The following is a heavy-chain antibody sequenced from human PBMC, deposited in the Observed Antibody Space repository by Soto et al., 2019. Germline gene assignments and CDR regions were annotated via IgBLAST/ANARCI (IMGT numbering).Heavy chain of an antibody. CDR3: ARGYCSRSSCYTGDAFDI. V-gene: IGHV3-21*01. CDR2: ISSSSRYM. Sequence: LRLSCAASGFTFSSYNMNWVRQAPGKGLEWVSSISSSSRYMYYADSVKGRLTISRDNAKNSLYLHMNSLRAEDTAVYYCARGYCSRSSCYTGDAFDIWGQGTVVTVSS. D-gene: IGHD2-2*02. J-gene: IGHJ3*02. CDR1: GFTFSSYN.